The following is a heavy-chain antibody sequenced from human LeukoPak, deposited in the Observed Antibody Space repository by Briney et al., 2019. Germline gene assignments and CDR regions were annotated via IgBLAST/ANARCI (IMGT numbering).Heavy chain of an antibody. D-gene: IGHD4-17*01. CDR3: AGGGMPYGDYADY. J-gene: IGHJ4*02. CDR2: IKQDGSEK. V-gene: IGHV3-7*01. CDR1: GFTFSNYW. Sequence: GGSLRLSCAASGFTFSNYWMTWVRQAPGKGLEWVANIKQDGSEKYYVDSVKGRFTISRDNAKNSLYLQMNSLRGEDTAVYYCAGGGMPYGDYADYWGQGTLVTVSS.